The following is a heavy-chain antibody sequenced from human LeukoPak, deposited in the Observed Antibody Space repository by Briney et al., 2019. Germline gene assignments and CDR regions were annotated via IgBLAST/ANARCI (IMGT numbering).Heavy chain of an antibody. CDR1: GYTFTGYY. D-gene: IGHD2-21*02. CDR2: INPNSGGT. V-gene: IGHV1-2*02. J-gene: IGHJ4*02. CDR3: ARDPAYCGGDCYSAPGDY. Sequence: AASVKVSCKASGYTFTGYYMHWVRQAPGQGLEWMGWINPNSGGTNYAQKFQGRVTMTRDTSISTAYMELSRLRSDDTAVYYCARDPAYCGGDCYSAPGDYWGQGTLVTVSS.